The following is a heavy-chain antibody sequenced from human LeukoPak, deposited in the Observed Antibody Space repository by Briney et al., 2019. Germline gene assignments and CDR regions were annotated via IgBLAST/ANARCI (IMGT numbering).Heavy chain of an antibody. Sequence: GGSLRLSCAASGFTFSSYWMHWVRQAPGKGLVWVSRINTDGSSTTYADSVKGRFTISRDNAKNTLYLQMNSLRAEDTAVYYCARGYSSSYHIDYWGQGTLVTVSS. J-gene: IGHJ4*02. CDR1: GFTFSSYW. D-gene: IGHD6-6*01. CDR3: ARGYSSSYHIDY. V-gene: IGHV3-74*01. CDR2: INTDGSST.